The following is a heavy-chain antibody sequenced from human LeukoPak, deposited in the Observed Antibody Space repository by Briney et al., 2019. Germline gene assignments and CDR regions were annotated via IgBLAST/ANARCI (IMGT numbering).Heavy chain of an antibody. D-gene: IGHD2-15*01. CDR3: ARVLDFSTPWDYFDY. J-gene: IGHJ4*02. Sequence: ASVKVSFKASGYTFTSYYMHWVRQAPGQGLEWMGIINPSGGSANYAQKFQGRVTMTRDTSTSTVYMELSSLRSEDTAVYYCARVLDFSTPWDYFDYWGQGTLVTVSS. V-gene: IGHV1-46*01. CDR1: GYTFTSYY. CDR2: INPSGGSA.